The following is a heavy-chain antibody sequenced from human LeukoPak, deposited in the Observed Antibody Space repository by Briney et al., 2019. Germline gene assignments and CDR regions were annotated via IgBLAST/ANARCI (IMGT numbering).Heavy chain of an antibody. D-gene: IGHD6-13*01. V-gene: IGHV4-4*02. Sequence: SGTLSLTCAVSGGSISSSNWWSWVRQPPGKGLEWIGEIYHSGSTNYNPSLKSRVTISVDKSKNQFSLKLSSVTAADTAVYYCARDPPVKIAGTGKSVFNDAFDIWGQGTMVTVSS. CDR2: IYHSGST. J-gene: IGHJ3*02. CDR1: GGSISSSNW. CDR3: ARDPPVKIAGTGKSVFNDAFDI.